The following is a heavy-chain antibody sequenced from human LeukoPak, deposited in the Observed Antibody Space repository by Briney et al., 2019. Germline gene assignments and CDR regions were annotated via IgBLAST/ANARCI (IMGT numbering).Heavy chain of an antibody. J-gene: IGHJ4*02. CDR1: GGSISSTNW. Sequence: PSETLSLTCGVSGGSISSTNWWSWVRQPPGQGLEWIGEISLTRRTNYNPSLDGRVTMSLDESSNQLSLNLTSVTAADTAIYYCSGESGAFCPFGYWGQGTLVIVPS. V-gene: IGHV4-4*02. D-gene: IGHD1-26*01. CDR2: ISLTRRT. CDR3: SGESGAFCPFGY.